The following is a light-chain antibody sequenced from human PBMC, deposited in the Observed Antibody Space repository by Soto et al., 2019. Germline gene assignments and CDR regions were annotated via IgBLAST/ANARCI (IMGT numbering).Light chain of an antibody. CDR2: AAS. CDR1: QSISSW. J-gene: IGKJ1*01. Sequence: DIQMTQSPSTLSASVGDRVTITCLASQSISSWLAWYQQKPGKAPKRLIYAASSLHSGVPSRFSGSGSGTEFTLTINSLQPEDFATYYCLQHNTYPPAFGQGTKVDI. V-gene: IGKV1-5*01. CDR3: LQHNTYPPA.